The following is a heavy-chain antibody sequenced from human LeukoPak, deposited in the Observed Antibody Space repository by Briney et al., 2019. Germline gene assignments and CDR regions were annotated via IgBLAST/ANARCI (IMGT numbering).Heavy chain of an antibody. CDR3: AKDAIFGVVSDYYYMDV. J-gene: IGHJ6*03. D-gene: IGHD3-3*01. V-gene: IGHV3-23*01. Sequence: GGSLRLSCAASGFTFSSYWVSWVRQAPGKGLEWVSAISGSGGDTYYADSVKGRFTISRDNSKNTLYLQMNSLRAEDTAVYYCAKDAIFGVVSDYYYMDVWGKGTTVTVSS. CDR1: GFTFSSYW. CDR2: ISGSGGDT.